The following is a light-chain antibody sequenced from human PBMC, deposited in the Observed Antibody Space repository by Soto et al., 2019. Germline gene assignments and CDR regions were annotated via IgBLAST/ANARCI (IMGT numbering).Light chain of an antibody. CDR1: QSIGKN. CDR2: GAS. J-gene: IGKJ2*01. V-gene: IGKV1-39*01. Sequence: DIQLTQSPSSLTAYVGDRVTITCRASQSIGKNLNWYQQKPGKAPKFLMYGASSLQRGVPSRFSGSGSGTDFTLSISSLQPEDCATYYCQQSYSSSYTFGQGTKLEMK. CDR3: QQSYSSSYT.